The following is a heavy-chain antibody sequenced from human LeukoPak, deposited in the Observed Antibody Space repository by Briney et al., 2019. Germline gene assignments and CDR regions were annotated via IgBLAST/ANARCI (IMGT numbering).Heavy chain of an antibody. CDR3: ARREIVATIDS. CDR1: GASIRSSSYY. Sequence: SETLSLTCTVSGASIRSSSYYWAWVRQPPGKGLEWIGSILYSGTTLYNPSLKSRVAISVDTSKNQFSLNLRSVIAADTAVYYCARREIVATIDSWGQGTLVTVSS. J-gene: IGHJ4*02. V-gene: IGHV4-39*01. D-gene: IGHD5-12*01. CDR2: ILYSGTT.